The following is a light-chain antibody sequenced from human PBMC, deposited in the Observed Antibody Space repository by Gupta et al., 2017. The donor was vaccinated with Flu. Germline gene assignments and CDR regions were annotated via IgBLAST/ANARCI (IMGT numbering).Light chain of an antibody. CDR2: GAS. Sequence: GTLSLSPGETGTLSCRASQSVNSDHLAWYQQKVGQAPRLLIYGASRKAPGSPDKFSGSGSGTDFTLNISGVETEDFAVYFCQQYGNSPWTFGQGTKVDFK. CDR1: QSVNSDH. J-gene: IGKJ1*01. CDR3: QQYGNSPWT. V-gene: IGKV3-20*01.